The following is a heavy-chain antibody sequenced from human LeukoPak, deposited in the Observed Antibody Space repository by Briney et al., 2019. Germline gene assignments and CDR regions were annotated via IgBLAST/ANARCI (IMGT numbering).Heavy chain of an antibody. D-gene: IGHD6-13*01. Sequence: PGGSLTLSCAASGFTFSDYYMNWIRQAPGKGLEWISYISGSSTYTDYADSVKGRFTISRDNADNSLYLQMNSLRAEDTAVYYCASSSSNWYGYFDYWGQGTLVTVSS. CDR1: GFTFSDYY. J-gene: IGHJ4*02. V-gene: IGHV3-11*03. CDR2: ISGSSTYT. CDR3: ASSSSNWYGYFDY.